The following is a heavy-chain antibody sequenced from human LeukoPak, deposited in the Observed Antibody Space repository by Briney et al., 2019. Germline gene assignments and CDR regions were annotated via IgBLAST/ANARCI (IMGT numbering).Heavy chain of an antibody. CDR3: ARQRWSRGLDY. J-gene: IGHJ4*02. Sequence: PSETLSFTCTVSGGSISSSSYYWGWIRQPPGKGLEWIGSIYYSGSTYYNPSLKSRVTISVDTSKNQFSLKLSSVTAADTAVYYCARQRWSRGLDYWGQGTLVTVSS. CDR2: IYYSGST. D-gene: IGHD5-24*01. CDR1: GGSISSSSYY. V-gene: IGHV4-39*01.